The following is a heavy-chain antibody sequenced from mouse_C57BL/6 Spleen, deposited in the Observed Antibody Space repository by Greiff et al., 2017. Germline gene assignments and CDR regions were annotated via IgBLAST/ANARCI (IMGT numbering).Heavy chain of an antibody. V-gene: IGHV1-64*01. CDR3: ARAAGT. J-gene: IGHJ2*01. CDR2: IHPNSGST. Sequence: QVQLQQPGAELLKPGASVTLSCKASGYTFTSYWMHWVKQRPGQGLEWIGMIHPNSGSTNYTEKFKSKATLTVDKSSSTAYMQLSSLTSEDSAVYYSARAAGTWGQGTTLTVSS. CDR1: GYTFTSYW. D-gene: IGHD4-1*01.